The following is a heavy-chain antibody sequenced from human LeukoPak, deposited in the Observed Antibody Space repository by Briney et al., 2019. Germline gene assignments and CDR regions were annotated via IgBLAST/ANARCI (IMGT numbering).Heavy chain of an antibody. V-gene: IGHV5-51*01. J-gene: IGHJ4*02. CDR1: GYTFTSYW. Sequence: GESLKISCKGSGYTFTSYWIGWVRQMPGKGLGWMGIIYGGASDTRYSPSFQGQVTISAGKSINTAYLQWSSLKVSDTAMYYCTRGSGEIHYWGQGTLVTVSS. CDR3: TRGSGEIHY. D-gene: IGHD2-15*01. CDR2: IYGGASDT.